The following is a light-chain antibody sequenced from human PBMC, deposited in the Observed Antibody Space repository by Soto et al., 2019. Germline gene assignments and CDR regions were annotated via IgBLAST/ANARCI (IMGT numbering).Light chain of an antibody. Sequence: EIVLTQSPATLSLSPGERATVSCRASQSVSIYLAWYQQKPGQAPRLLIYDASNRATGIPARLSGSESGADFPLTISSLEPEDFAVYYCQQRISWPPTFGQGTRLEIK. CDR1: QSVSIY. CDR3: QQRISWPPT. CDR2: DAS. J-gene: IGKJ5*01. V-gene: IGKV3-11*01.